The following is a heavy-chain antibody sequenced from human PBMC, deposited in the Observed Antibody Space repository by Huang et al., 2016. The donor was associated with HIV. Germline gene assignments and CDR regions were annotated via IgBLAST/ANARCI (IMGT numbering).Heavy chain of an antibody. CDR3: ARTGSYYYGSGIYHFGDY. V-gene: IGHV3-30*01. CDR2: ISTDGTIK. J-gene: IGHJ4*02. Sequence: QVQLVESGGGVVQPGRSLRLSCAASGFAFSSFAMHWIRQAPGKGLQWLAVISTDGTIKNYAVSVRGRFTISRDNSKGTVYLQMNSLRPEDTAVYSCARTGSYYYGSGIYHFGDYWGQGTLVTVSS. D-gene: IGHD3-10*01. CDR1: GFAFSSFA.